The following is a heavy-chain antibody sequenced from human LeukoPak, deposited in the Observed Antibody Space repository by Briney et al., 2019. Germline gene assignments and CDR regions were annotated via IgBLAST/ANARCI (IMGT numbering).Heavy chain of an antibody. J-gene: IGHJ4*02. Sequence: GRSLRLSCAASGFTFSSYGMHWVRQAPGKGLEWVAVISYDGSNKYYADSVKGRFTISRDNSKNTLYLQMNSLRAEDTAVYYCAKRANVLITISYLDYWGQGTLVTVSS. D-gene: IGHD2/OR15-2a*01. CDR2: ISYDGSNK. V-gene: IGHV3-30*18. CDR3: AKRANVLITISYLDY. CDR1: GFTFSSYG.